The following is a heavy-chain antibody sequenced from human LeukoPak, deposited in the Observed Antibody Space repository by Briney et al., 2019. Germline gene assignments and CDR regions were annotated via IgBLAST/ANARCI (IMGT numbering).Heavy chain of an antibody. CDR2: IRYDGSDAGSNE. D-gene: IGHD1-1*01. J-gene: IGHJ3*02. CDR1: GFTFSDYG. Sequence: GGSLRLSCAASGFTFSDYGMHWVRQAPGKGLEWVAYIRYDGSDAGSNEYFSDSVRGRFTISRDNSKNTLYLQMNSLRAEDTAAYYCARDAYRLDAFDIWGQGTMVTVSS. V-gene: IGHV3-30*02. CDR3: ARDAYRLDAFDI.